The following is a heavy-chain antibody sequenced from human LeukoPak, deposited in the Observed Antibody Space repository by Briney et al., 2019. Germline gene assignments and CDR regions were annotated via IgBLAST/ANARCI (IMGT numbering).Heavy chain of an antibody. D-gene: IGHD4-17*01. CDR3: ASVDYGDY. Sequence: ASVKVSCKASGYTFISYAMHWVRQAPGQRLEWMGWINTGNGNTQYSQKFQGRVTFTRDTSANTAYMELSSLRSEDTAVYYCASVDYGDYWGQGTLLTVSS. V-gene: IGHV1-3*04. J-gene: IGHJ4*02. CDR1: GYTFISYA. CDR2: INTGNGNT.